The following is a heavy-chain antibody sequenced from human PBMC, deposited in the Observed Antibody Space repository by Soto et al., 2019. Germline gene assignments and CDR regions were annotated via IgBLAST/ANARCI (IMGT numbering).Heavy chain of an antibody. V-gene: IGHV3-7*01. D-gene: IGHD7-27*01. Sequence: EAQLVESGGGLVQPGGSLRLSCAASGFTFSSSWMSWVRQAAGKRLEWVADINHVGSEILYVDSVKGRFTVSRDNTKNSVYLQMNSLRVEDTALYYCARDPAWGSLDYWGLGTLVTVSS. CDR2: INHVGSEI. J-gene: IGHJ4*02. CDR1: GFTFSSSW. CDR3: ARDPAWGSLDY.